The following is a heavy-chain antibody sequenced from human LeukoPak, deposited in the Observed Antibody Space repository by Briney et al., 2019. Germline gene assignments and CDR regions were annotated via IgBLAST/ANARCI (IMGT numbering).Heavy chain of an antibody. J-gene: IGHJ4*02. D-gene: IGHD6-19*01. CDR3: ARVLSSCYYIYFDY. CDR2: IYYSGST. V-gene: IGHV4-59*01. Sequence: SETLSLTCSVSGGSFSSDYWSWVRQPPGKGLEWIGNIYYSGSTNYNPSLKSRVTISVDMSKNQFSLKLSSVTAADTAVYYCARVLSSCYYIYFDYWGQGSLVTVSS. CDR1: GGSFSSDY.